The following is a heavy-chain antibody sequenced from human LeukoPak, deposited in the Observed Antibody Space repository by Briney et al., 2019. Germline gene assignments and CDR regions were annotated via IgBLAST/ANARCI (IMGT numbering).Heavy chain of an antibody. D-gene: IGHD4-17*01. CDR2: IKKDGSEK. CDR1: GFTFSSYW. V-gene: IGHV3-7*01. CDR3: ARGSDDYGDYYFDY. J-gene: IGHJ4*02. Sequence: GGSLRLSCAASGFTFSSYWMSWVREAPGTGLKWVANIKKDGSEKYYVDSVKGRFTISRDNAKNSLYLQMNSLRAEDTAVYYCARGSDDYGDYYFDYWGQGTLVTVSS.